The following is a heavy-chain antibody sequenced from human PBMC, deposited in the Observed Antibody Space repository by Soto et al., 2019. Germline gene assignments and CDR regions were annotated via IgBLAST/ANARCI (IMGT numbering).Heavy chain of an antibody. CDR2: ISYDGSNK. Sequence: GGSLRLSCAASGFTFSSYGMHWVRQAPGKGLEWVAVISYDGSNKYYADSVKGRFTISRDNSKNTLYLQMNSLRAEDTAVYYCAKDNGPIVVVIAIVIDYWGQGTLVTVSS. CDR3: AKDNGPIVVVIAIVIDY. CDR1: GFTFSSYG. V-gene: IGHV3-30*18. J-gene: IGHJ4*02. D-gene: IGHD2-21*01.